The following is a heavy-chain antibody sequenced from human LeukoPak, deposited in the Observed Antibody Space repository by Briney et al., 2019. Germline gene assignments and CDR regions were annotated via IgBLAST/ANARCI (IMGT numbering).Heavy chain of an antibody. CDR2: INWNVGST. J-gene: IGHJ4*02. CDR3: ARVSDISVAAYFNY. V-gene: IGHV3-20*04. CDR1: GFTFDDYG. Sequence: GGSLRLSCAASGFTFDDYGMSWVRQAPGKGLEWVSSINWNVGSTGYADSVKGRFTISRDNAKNSLYLQMNSLRAEDTALYYCARVSDISVAAYFNYWGQGTLVTVSS. D-gene: IGHD6-19*01.